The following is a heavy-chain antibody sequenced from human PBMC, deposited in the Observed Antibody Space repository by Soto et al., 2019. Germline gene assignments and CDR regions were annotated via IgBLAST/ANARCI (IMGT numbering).Heavy chain of an antibody. D-gene: IGHD2-15*01. CDR1: GGSISSSSYF. CDR2: LYFSGST. CDR3: ARTKGGYCSGGTCPHDY. J-gene: IGHJ4*02. Sequence: PSETLSLTCTVSGGSISSSSYFWGWIRQPPGKGLEWIGSLYFSGSTYYNPSLKSRVTISVDTSKIHFSLNLSSVTAADTAVYYCARTKGGYCSGGTCPHDYWGQGTLVTVS. V-gene: IGHV4-39*02.